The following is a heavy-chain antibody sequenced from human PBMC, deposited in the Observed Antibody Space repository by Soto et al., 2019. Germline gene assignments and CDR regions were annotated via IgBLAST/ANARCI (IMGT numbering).Heavy chain of an antibody. CDR3: ARAEGYCSGGSCLFDY. J-gene: IGHJ4*02. V-gene: IGHV1-2*04. CDR2: INPNSGGT. Sequence: ASVKVSCTASGYTFTGYYMHWARQAPGQGLEWMGWINPNSGGTNYAQKFQGCVTMTRDTSISTAYMELSRLRSDDTAVYYCARAEGYCSGGSCLFDYWGQGTLVTVSS. D-gene: IGHD2-15*01. CDR1: GYTFTGYY.